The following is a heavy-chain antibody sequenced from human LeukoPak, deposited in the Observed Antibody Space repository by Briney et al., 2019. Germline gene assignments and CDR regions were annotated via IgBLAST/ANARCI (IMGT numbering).Heavy chain of an antibody. V-gene: IGHV4-39*01. CDR2: IYYSGST. D-gene: IGHD3-3*01. CDR3: ARHSITIFGVATYFDL. CDR1: GGSISSSSYY. J-gene: IGHJ2*01. Sequence: SETLSLTCTVSGGSISSSSYYWGWIRQPPGKGLEWIGSIYYSGSTYYNPSLKSRVTISVDTSKNQFSLQLRSVTAADTAVYYCARHSITIFGVATYFDLWGRGTLVTVSS.